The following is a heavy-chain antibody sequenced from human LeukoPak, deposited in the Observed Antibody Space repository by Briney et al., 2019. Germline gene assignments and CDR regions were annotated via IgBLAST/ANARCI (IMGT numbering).Heavy chain of an antibody. V-gene: IGHV4-34*01. CDR3: ARAGVYSSSWYSPIYYYYGMDV. J-gene: IGHJ6*02. CDR2: INHSGST. D-gene: IGHD6-13*01. Sequence: SETLSLTCAVYGGSFSGYYWSWIRQPPGKGLEWIGEINHSGSTNYNPSLKSRVTISVDTSKNQFSLKLSSVTAADTAVYYCARAGVYSSSWYSPIYYYYGMDVWGQGTTVTVSS. CDR1: GGSFSGYY.